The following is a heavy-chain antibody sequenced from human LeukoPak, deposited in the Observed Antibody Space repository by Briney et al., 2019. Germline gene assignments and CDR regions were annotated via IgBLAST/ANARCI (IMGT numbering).Heavy chain of an antibody. Sequence: SVKVSCKASGGTFSSYAISWVRQAPGQGLEWMGGIIPIFGTANYAQKFQGRVTMTTDTSTSTAYMELRSLRSDDTAVYYCARDPTGTTRYFDYWGQGTLVTVSS. CDR2: IIPIFGTA. CDR1: GGTFSSYA. J-gene: IGHJ4*02. V-gene: IGHV1-69*05. CDR3: ARDPTGTTRYFDY. D-gene: IGHD1-1*01.